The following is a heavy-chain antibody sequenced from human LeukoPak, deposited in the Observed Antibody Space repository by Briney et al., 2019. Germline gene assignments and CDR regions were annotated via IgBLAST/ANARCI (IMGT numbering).Heavy chain of an antibody. Sequence: GGSLRLSCAASGFTFSSYAMHWVRQAPGKGLEWVVVISYDGSNKYYADSVKGRFTISRDNSKNTLYLQMNSLRAEDTAVYYCAADIVVVPAAMGWFDPWGQGTLVTVSS. CDR3: AADIVVVPAAMGWFDP. CDR2: ISYDGSNK. V-gene: IGHV3-30*04. CDR1: GFTFSSYA. J-gene: IGHJ5*02. D-gene: IGHD2-2*01.